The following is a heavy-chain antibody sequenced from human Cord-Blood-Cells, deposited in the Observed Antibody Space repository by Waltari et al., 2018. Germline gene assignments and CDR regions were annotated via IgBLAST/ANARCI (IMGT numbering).Heavy chain of an antibody. D-gene: IGHD3-3*01. CDR1: GGSISSSSYY. J-gene: IGHJ4*02. CDR2: INYRGST. Sequence: QLQLQESGPGLVKPSETLSLTCTVSGGSISSSSYYWGWIRQPPGKGLEWIWSINYRGSTYYNPSLKSRVTISVDTSKNQFSLKLSSVTAADTAVYYCARQRFLEWLLYYFDYWGQGTLVTVSS. CDR3: ARQRFLEWLLYYFDY. V-gene: IGHV4-39*01.